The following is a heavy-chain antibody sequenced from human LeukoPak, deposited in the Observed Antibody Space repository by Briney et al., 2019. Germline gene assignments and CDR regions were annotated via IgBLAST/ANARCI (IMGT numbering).Heavy chain of an antibody. CDR2: ISSSSSYI. D-gene: IGHD1-26*01. CDR3: ARGRVGAAPDY. J-gene: IGHJ4*02. Sequence: GGSLRLSCAASGFTFSSYSMNWVRQAPGKGLEWVSSISSSSSYIYYADSVKGRFTISRDNAKSSLYLQMNSLRAEDTAVYYCARGRVGAAPDYWGQGTLVTVSS. V-gene: IGHV3-21*01. CDR1: GFTFSSYS.